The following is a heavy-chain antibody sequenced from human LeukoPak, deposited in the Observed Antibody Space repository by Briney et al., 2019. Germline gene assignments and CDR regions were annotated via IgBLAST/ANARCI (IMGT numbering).Heavy chain of an antibody. CDR3: AGYYGELGVLDD. V-gene: IGHV4-38-2*01. CDR1: GYSISSGYY. D-gene: IGHD1-26*01. CDR2: IYHSGST. Sequence: SETLSLTCAVSGYSISSGYYWGWIRQPPGKGLEWIGSIYHSGSTYYNPSLKSRVTISVDTSKNQFSLKLSSVTAADTAGNYWAGYYGELGVLDDWGQGTLVTVSS. J-gene: IGHJ4*02.